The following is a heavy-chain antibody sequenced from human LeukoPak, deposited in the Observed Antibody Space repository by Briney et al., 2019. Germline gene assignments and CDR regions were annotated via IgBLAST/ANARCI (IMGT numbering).Heavy chain of an antibody. J-gene: IGHJ3*02. CDR3: ARSRFCSGGSCGDFDAFDI. CDR1: GGSISDYY. CDR2: IYYSGST. D-gene: IGHD2-15*01. Sequence: SETLSLTCAVSGGSISDYYWSWIRQPPGKGLEWIGYIYYSGSTNCNPSLKSRVTTSVDTAKNQFSLKLSSVTAADTAVYYCARSRFCSGGSCGDFDAFDIWGQGTMVTVSS. V-gene: IGHV4-59*12.